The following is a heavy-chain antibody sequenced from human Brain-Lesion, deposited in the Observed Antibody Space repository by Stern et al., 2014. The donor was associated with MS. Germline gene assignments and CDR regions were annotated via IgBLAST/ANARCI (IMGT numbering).Heavy chain of an antibody. Sequence: VQLVESGAEVKKPGASVKVSCKVSGYTLTELSMHWVRQAPGKGLEWMGGFDPEAGATIYAQKFQGRVTMTEDTSTDTAYMELSSLRSEDTAVYYCATDRDDFRSGYSAPTKGYGLDVWGQGTTVTVTS. CDR1: GYTLTELS. CDR2: FDPEAGAT. CDR3: ATDRDDFRSGYSAPTKGYGLDV. J-gene: IGHJ6*02. D-gene: IGHD3-3*01. V-gene: IGHV1-24*01.